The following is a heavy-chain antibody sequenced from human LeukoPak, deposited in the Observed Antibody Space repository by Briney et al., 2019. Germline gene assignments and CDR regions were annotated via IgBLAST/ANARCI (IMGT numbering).Heavy chain of an antibody. V-gene: IGHV3-74*01. Sequence: PGGSLRLSRAASGFPFSSYWMHWVRQAPGKGLVWVSRINIDGSNTNYADSVKGRFTISRDNAKNTLYLQMDSLRAEDTAVYYCARSLGGAYDYWGQGTLVTVSS. CDR3: ARSLGGAYDY. CDR1: GFPFSSYW. CDR2: INIDGSNT. J-gene: IGHJ4*02. D-gene: IGHD1-26*01.